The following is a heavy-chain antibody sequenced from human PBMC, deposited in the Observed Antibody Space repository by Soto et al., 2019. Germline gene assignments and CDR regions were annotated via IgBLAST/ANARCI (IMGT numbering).Heavy chain of an antibody. J-gene: IGHJ4*02. V-gene: IGHV1-2*02. CDR1: GYTFTDYF. CDR3: ARNPIRGGVPYFFDF. CDR2: VNPDTGVA. D-gene: IGHD3-16*01. Sequence: GASVKVSCKASGYTFTDYFVHWVRLAPGQGLEWMGWVNPDTGVATFPQKFQGRVTVTRDASINTDYMELTNLTSEDTGIYYCARNPIRGGVPYFFDFWGQGTLVTVSS.